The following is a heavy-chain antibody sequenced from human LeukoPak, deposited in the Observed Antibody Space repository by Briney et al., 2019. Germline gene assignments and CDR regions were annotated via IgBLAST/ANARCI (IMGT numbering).Heavy chain of an antibody. CDR2: FDLGDGET. CDR1: GYTLTELS. CDR3: AAGDPWHLLDY. D-gene: IGHD5-12*01. Sequence: GASVKVSCKVSGYTLTELSMHWARQAPGKGLEWMGGFDLGDGETIFAQKFQGRVTMTEDTSTDTAYMELRSLTSEDTAVYYCAAGDPWHLLDYWGQGTLVTVSS. J-gene: IGHJ4*02. V-gene: IGHV1-24*01.